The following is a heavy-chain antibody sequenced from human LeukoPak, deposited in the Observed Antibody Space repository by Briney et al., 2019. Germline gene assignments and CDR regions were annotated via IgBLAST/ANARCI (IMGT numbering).Heavy chain of an antibody. CDR3: AKDADFNYDSSGYYRDSSFDY. D-gene: IGHD3-22*01. J-gene: IGHJ4*02. Sequence: GGSLRLSCAASGFTFSSYGMSWVRQAPGKGLEWVSAISGSGGSTYYADSVKGRFTISRDNSKNTLYLQMNSLRAEDTAVYYCAKDADFNYDSSGYYRDSSFDYWGQGTLVTVSS. V-gene: IGHV3-23*01. CDR2: ISGSGGST. CDR1: GFTFSSYG.